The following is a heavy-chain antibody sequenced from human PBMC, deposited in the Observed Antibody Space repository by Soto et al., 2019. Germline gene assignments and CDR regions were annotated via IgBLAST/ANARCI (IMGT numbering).Heavy chain of an antibody. CDR3: ARVGHITNYGMAV. J-gene: IGHJ6*02. D-gene: IGHD1-26*01. CDR1: GGTFSSYP. CDR2: IIPFFGTS. V-gene: IGHV1-69*01. Sequence: QVQLVQSGAEVKKPRSSVKVSCEASGGTFSSYPINWVRQAPGQGLEWMGGIIPFFGTSNYAQKFQGRVTITADDSTSTAYMELRSLRSEDTAVYYCARVGHITNYGMAVWGQGTTVTVSS.